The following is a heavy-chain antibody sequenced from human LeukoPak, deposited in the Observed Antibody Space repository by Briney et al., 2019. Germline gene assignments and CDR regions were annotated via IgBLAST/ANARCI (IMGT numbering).Heavy chain of an antibody. CDR2: ISGSGGST. V-gene: IGHV3-23*01. CDR3: AKGNDFWSGYHYYYYMDV. CDR1: GFTFSSYA. Sequence: GGSLRLSCAASGFTFSSYAMSWVRQAPGKGLEWVSAISGSGGSTYYADSVTGRFTISRDNSKNTLYLQMNSLRAEDTAVYYCAKGNDFWSGYHYYYYMDVWGKGTTVTVSS. D-gene: IGHD3-3*01. J-gene: IGHJ6*03.